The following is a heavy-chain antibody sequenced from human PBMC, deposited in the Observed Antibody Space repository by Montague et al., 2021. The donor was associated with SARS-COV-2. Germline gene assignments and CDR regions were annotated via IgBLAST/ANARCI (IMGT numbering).Heavy chain of an antibody. V-gene: IGHV4-34*01. Sequence: SETLSLTCGVYGGSFNDYYWSWIRQPPGKGLEWIGQINHSGSTNYNPSLKSRVPISVDTSKNQFSLTLRSMSAADTAVNYCERGRVGITMILVVSGYSYYFDYWGQGTLVTVSS. CDR2: INHSGST. CDR3: ERGRVGITMILVVSGYSYYFDY. CDR1: GGSFNDYY. J-gene: IGHJ4*02. D-gene: IGHD3-22*01.